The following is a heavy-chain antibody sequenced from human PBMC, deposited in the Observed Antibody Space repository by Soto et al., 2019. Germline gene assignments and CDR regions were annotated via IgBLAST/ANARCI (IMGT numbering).Heavy chain of an antibody. V-gene: IGHV3-23*01. CDR2: ISGSGDST. J-gene: IGHJ3*01. CDR1: GSTFSSYA. D-gene: IGHD2-15*01. CDR3: ARELGYCSGGNCYMDGAFDF. Sequence: EVQLWESGGGLVQPGGSLRLSCAASGSTFSSYAMSWVRQAPGQGLEWVSVISGSGDSTYYADSVKGRFTISRDNSKNTLYVQMNNLRAEDTAVYYCARELGYCSGGNCYMDGAFDFWGQGTMVTVSS.